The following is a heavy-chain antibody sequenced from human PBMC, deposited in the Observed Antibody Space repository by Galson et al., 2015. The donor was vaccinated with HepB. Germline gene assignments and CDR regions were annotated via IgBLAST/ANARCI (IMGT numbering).Heavy chain of an antibody. D-gene: IGHD1-26*01. V-gene: IGHV1-18*01. CDR2: ISAYNGNT. Sequence: SVKVSCKASGYTFTSYGISWVRQAPGQGLEWMGWISAYNGNTNYAQKLQGRVTMTTDTSTSTAYMELRSLRSDDTAVYYCARDREPYSGSPSVAFDIWGQGTMVTVSS. CDR3: ARDREPYSGSPSVAFDI. CDR1: GYTFTSYG. J-gene: IGHJ3*02.